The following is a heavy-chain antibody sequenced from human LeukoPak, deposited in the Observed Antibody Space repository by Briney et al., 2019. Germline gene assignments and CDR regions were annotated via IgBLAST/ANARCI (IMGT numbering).Heavy chain of an antibody. CDR2: INPSGGST. V-gene: IGHV1-46*01. CDR1: GYTFTRHY. J-gene: IGHJ6*03. CDR3: ARRSTVTTGWDYYYYYMDV. Sequence: ASVKVSCKASGYTFTRHYIYWVRQAPGQGLEWVGIINPSGGSTTYAQKFQGRVTMTRDMSTSTVYMELSSLRSEDTAVYYCARRSTVTTGWDYYYYYMDVWGKGTTVTVSS. D-gene: IGHD4-17*01.